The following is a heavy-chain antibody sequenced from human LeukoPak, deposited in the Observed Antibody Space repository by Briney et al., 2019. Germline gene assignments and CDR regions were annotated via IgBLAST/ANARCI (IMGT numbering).Heavy chain of an antibody. CDR1: GDSISSGDYF. J-gene: IGHJ5*02. V-gene: IGHV4-30-4*01. Sequence: SQTLSLTCTVSGDSISSGDYFWRWIRQPPGKVVEWIAYMYHSGSTYYHPSLMSRVTMSAETSKIQLSLKLSSVTAADTAVYYCARPYYYDSRIDPWGQGSLVTVSS. D-gene: IGHD3-22*01. CDR3: ARPYYYDSRIDP. CDR2: MYHSGST.